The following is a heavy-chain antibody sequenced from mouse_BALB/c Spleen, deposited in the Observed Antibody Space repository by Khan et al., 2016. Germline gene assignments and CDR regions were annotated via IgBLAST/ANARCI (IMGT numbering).Heavy chain of an antibody. CDR2: IDPYFGGS. CDR3: ARRRHSYAMDY. V-gene: IGHV1S135*01. CDR1: GYSFTVYN. J-gene: IGHJ4*01. D-gene: IGHD3-2*01. Sequence: VQLKQSGPELEKPGASVNISCKASGYSFTVYNMNWVKQSIGKNFEWIGNIDPYFGGSYYNQNFKGKATLSVDKSSNTAYMHLKSLTSEDSAVXYCARRRHSYAMDYWGQGTSVTVSS.